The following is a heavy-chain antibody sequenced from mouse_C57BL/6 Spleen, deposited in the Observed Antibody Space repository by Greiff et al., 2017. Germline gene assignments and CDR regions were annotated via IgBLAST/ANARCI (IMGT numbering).Heavy chain of an antibody. CDR2: IDPSDSYT. CDR3: ARVYYDYGVGFAY. J-gene: IGHJ3*01. Sequence: QVQLKQPGAELVRPGTSVKLSCKASGYTFTSYWMHWVKQRPGQGLEWIGVIDPSDSYTNYNQKFKGKATLTVDTSSSTAYMQLSSLTSEDSAVYYCARVYYDYGVGFAYWGQGTLVTVSA. CDR1: GYTFTSYW. D-gene: IGHD2-4*01. V-gene: IGHV1-59*01.